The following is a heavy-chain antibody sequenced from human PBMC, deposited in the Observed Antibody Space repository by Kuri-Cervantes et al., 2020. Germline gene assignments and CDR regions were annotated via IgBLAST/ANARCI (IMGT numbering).Heavy chain of an antibody. CDR1: GGSISSYY. D-gene: IGHD3-10*01. V-gene: IGHV4-30-4*08. CDR2: VYYSGST. Sequence: LRLSCTVSGGSISSYYWSWIRQPPGKGLEWIGYVYYSGSTYYNPSLKSRVTISVDTSKNQLFVKLSSVTAADTAVYYCARVGALDTFDIWGQGTMVTVSS. CDR3: ARVGALDTFDI. J-gene: IGHJ3*02.